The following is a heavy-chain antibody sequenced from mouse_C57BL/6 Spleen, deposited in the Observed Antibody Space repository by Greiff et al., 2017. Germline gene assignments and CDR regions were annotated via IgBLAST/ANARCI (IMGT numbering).Heavy chain of an antibody. CDR3: ARHLYGYFDV. J-gene: IGHJ1*03. V-gene: IGHV1-72*01. Sequence: QVQLQQPGAELVKPGASVKLSCKASGYTFTSYWMHWVKQRPGRGREWIGRIDPNSGGPKYNEKFKSKATLTVDKPSSTAYMQLSSLTSEASAIYYCARHLYGYFDVWGTGTTVTVSS. CDR2: IDPNSGGP. CDR1: GYTFTSYW.